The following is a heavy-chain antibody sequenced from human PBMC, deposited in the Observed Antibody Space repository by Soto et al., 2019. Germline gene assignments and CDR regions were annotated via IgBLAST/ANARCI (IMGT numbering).Heavy chain of an antibody. Sequence: RASVKVSCKASGYTFTKLTRHWVRQAPGQRPEWMGWINTANGDAKYSQRFQGRVTITRDTSAATVYMELSNLRSCDTALYYCASGGREGYNYCDYWGQGTLVTVSS. J-gene: IGHJ4*02. CDR2: INTANGDA. V-gene: IGHV1-3*04. D-gene: IGHD2-15*01. CDR1: GYTFTKLT. CDR3: ASGGREGYNYCDY.